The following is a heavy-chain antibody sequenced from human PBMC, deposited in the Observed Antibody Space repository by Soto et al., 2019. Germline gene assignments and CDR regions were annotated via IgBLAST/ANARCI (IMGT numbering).Heavy chain of an antibody. CDR3: ARIVATIRVRYYYYMDV. CDR1: GGSISSGGYY. D-gene: IGHD5-12*01. CDR2: IYYSGST. Sequence: QVQLQESGPGLVKPSQTLSLTCTVSGGSISSGGYYWSWIRQHPGKGLEWIGYIYYSGSTYYNPSLKSRVTISVDASKNQFCQKLSSVTVADTAVCYCARIVATIRVRYYYYMDVWGKGTTVTVSS. V-gene: IGHV4-31*03. J-gene: IGHJ6*03.